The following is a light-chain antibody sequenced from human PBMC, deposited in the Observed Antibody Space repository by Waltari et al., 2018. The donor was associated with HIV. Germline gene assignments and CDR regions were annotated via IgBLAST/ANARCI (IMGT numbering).Light chain of an antibody. CDR1: QSVSSNY. V-gene: IGKV3-20*01. CDR3: QQYGSSPLFT. Sequence: EIVLTQSPGTLSLSPGERATLSCRASQSVSSNYLAWYQQKPGQAPRLLIYGASSRATGILDRFSGSGSGTDFTLTISRLEPEDFAVYYCQQYGSSPLFTFGPGTKVDVK. J-gene: IGKJ3*01. CDR2: GAS.